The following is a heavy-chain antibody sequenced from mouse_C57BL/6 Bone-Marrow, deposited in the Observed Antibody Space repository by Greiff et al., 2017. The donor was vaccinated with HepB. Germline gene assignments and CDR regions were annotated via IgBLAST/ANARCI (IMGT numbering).Heavy chain of an antibody. CDR2: IWSGGST. Sequence: QVQLQQSGPGLVQPSQSLSITCTVSGFSLTSYGVHWVRQSPGKGLEWLGVIWSGGSTDYNAAFISRLSISKDNSKSQVFFKMNSLQADDTAIYYCARTDSNQAWFAYWGQGTLVTVSA. D-gene: IGHD2-5*01. V-gene: IGHV2-2*01. CDR1: GFSLTSYG. CDR3: ARTDSNQAWFAY. J-gene: IGHJ3*01.